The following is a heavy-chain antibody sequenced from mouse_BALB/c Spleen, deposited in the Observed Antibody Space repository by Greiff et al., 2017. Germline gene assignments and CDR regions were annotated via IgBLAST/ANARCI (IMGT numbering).Heavy chain of an antibody. CDR1: GDSITSGY. Sequence: EVKLQESGPSLVKPSQTLSLTCSVTGDSITSGYWNWIRKFPGNKLESMGYISYSGSTYYYPSLKSRISITRDTSKNQYYLQLNSVTTEDTATYYCARGGYGNYAWFAYWGQGTLVTVSA. D-gene: IGHD2-10*02. J-gene: IGHJ3*01. V-gene: IGHV3-8*02. CDR2: ISYSGST. CDR3: ARGGYGNYAWFAY.